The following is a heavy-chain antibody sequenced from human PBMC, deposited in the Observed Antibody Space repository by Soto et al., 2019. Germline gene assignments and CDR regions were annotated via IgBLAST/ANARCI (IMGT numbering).Heavy chain of an antibody. Sequence: PGGSLRLSCSASGFSFSDSSMHWVRQPPGKGVEYVSAINTNGRSTYYADSVKGRFTISRDNSKNTVHLQMSSLRAEDTAVYYCVRDIFGVVIFDSWGQGTPVTVSS. CDR3: VRDIFGVVIFDS. D-gene: IGHD3-3*01. CDR1: GFSFSDSS. V-gene: IGHV3-64D*06. J-gene: IGHJ4*02. CDR2: INTNGRST.